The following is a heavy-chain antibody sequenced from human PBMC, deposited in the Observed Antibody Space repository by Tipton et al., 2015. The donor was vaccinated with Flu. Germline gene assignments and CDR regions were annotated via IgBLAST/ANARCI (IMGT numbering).Heavy chain of an antibody. Sequence: EASGFTSGDYAMHWVRQAPGKGLEWVSGVSWNSGAIAYADSVKGRFTTSRDNAKNSLYLQMNSLRAEDTALYYCAKGGITTYPLGGFDIWGQGTMVTVSA. CDR1: GFTSGDYA. CDR2: VSWNSGAI. V-gene: IGHV3-9*02. D-gene: IGHD1/OR15-1a*01. J-gene: IGHJ3*02. CDR3: AKGGITTYPLGGFDI.